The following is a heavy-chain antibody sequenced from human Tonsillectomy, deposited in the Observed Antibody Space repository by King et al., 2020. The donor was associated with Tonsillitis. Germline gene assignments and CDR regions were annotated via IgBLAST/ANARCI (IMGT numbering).Heavy chain of an antibody. CDR2: CYFSGST. CDR3: GRYEGGVFDS. CDR1: GGSINGGTYY. J-gene: IGHJ5*01. V-gene: IGHV4-31*03. D-gene: IGHD2-15*01. Sequence: QLQESGPGLVKPSQTLSLTCSVSGGSINGGTYYRSWFCQHPGKGLEWIGDCYFSGSTYSNPSLKSRLIMSLGTSKNQFSLKLSSVTAADTAVYYCGRYEGGVFDSWGQGTLVTVSS.